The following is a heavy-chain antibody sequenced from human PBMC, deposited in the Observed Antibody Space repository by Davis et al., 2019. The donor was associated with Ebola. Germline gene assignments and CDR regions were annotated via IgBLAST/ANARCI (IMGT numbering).Heavy chain of an antibody. J-gene: IGHJ3*02. Sequence: PGGSLRLSCAASGFTFSSYGMHWVRQAPGKGLEWVAVIWYDGSNKYYADSVKGRFTISRDNSKNTLYLQMNSLRAEDTAVYYCASSYGDYAFDIWGQGTMVTVSS. D-gene: IGHD4-17*01. CDR2: IWYDGSNK. CDR3: ASSYGDYAFDI. V-gene: IGHV3-33*01. CDR1: GFTFSSYG.